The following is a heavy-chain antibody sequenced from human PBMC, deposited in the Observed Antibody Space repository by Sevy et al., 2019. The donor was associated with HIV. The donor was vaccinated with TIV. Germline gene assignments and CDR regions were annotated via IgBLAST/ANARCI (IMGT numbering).Heavy chain of an antibody. J-gene: IGHJ4*02. D-gene: IGHD3-22*01. CDR1: GFTFSRYW. CDR3: ARAEQVTMLVVFGGLYFHS. V-gene: IGHV3-7*01. Sequence: GGSLRLSCAASGFTFSRYWMTWVRQAPGKGLEWVANIKQDESEKYYVDSVKGRFTISRDNAKNSLYLQMNSLRADDTAVYYCARAEQVTMLVVFGGLYFHSWGQGTLVTVSS. CDR2: IKQDESEK.